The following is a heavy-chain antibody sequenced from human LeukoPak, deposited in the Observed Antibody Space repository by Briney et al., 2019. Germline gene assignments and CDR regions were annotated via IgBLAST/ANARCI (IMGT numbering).Heavy chain of an antibody. Sequence: PGGSLRLSCAASGFTFDDYAMHWVRQAPGKGLEGVSGISWNSGSIGYADSVKGRFTISRDNAKNSLYLQMNSLRAEDTALYYCAKDMSVRGVITQIDYWGQGTLVTVSS. CDR3: AKDMSVRGVITQIDY. J-gene: IGHJ4*02. D-gene: IGHD3-10*01. CDR2: ISWNSGSI. CDR1: GFTFDDYA. V-gene: IGHV3-9*01.